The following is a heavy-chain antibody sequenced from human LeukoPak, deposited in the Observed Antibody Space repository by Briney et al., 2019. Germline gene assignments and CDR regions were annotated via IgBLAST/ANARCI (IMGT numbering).Heavy chain of an antibody. CDR1: GYTFTSYD. D-gene: IGHD3-22*01. J-gene: IGHJ5*02. CDR2: MNPNSGNT. CDR3: ARGRGDSSGYYWFDP. Sequence: ASVKVSCKASGYTFTSYDINWVRQAAGQGLEWMGWMNPNSGNTGYAQKFQGRVTMTRNTSISTAYMELSSLRSEDTAVYYCARGRGDSSGYYWFDPWGQGTLVTVSS. V-gene: IGHV1-8*01.